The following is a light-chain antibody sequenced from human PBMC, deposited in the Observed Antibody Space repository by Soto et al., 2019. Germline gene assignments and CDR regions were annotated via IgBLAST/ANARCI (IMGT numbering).Light chain of an antibody. CDR3: QQYNNWPWT. CDR2: GAS. J-gene: IGKJ1*01. CDR1: HSVSSD. Sequence: EIVMTQSPATLSVSPGERATLSCRASHSVSSDLAWYQQKPGQAPRLLIYGASKRATGFPARFSGSGSGTDFTLTISSLQSEDFAVYYCQQYNNWPWTFGQGTKVDIK. V-gene: IGKV3-15*01.